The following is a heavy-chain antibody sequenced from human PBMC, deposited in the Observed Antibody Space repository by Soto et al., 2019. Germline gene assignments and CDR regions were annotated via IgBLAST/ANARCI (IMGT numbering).Heavy chain of an antibody. V-gene: IGHV4-61*08. CDR3: AREDYGDTTGSDEYYYYGMDV. D-gene: IGHD4-17*01. CDR2: IYYSGST. Sequence: PETLSLTCTFSGGSISSGGYYWSWIRQHPGKCLEWFGYIYYSGSTNYNPSLKSRVTISVDTSKNQFSLKLSSVTAADTAAYYCAREDYGDTTGSDEYYYYGMDVWGQGTTVTVSS. J-gene: IGHJ6*02. CDR1: GGSISSGGYY.